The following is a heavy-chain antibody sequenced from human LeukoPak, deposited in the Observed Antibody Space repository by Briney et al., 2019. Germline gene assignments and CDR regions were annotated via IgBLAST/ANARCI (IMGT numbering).Heavy chain of an antibody. Sequence: SETLSLTCAVYGGSFSGYYWSWIRQPPGKGLEWIGYIYYSGSTNYNPSLKSRVTISVDTSKNQLSLKLSSATAADTAVYYCARGREGSSWYFDYWGQGTLVTVSS. CDR1: GGSFSGYY. CDR2: IYYSGST. J-gene: IGHJ4*02. CDR3: ARGREGSSWYFDY. D-gene: IGHD6-13*01. V-gene: IGHV4-59*01.